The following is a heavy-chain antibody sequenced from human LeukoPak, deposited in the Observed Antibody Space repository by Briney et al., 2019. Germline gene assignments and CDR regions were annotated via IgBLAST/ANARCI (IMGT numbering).Heavy chain of an antibody. CDR1: GFTFSRYW. CDR2: IDSDGTNR. V-gene: IGHV3-74*01. J-gene: IGHJ4*02. D-gene: IGHD3-9*01. Sequence: GGSLRLSCAASGFTFSRYWMHWVRQAPGKGLVWVSRIDSDGTNRDYADSVKGRFTISRDNAKNTVYLQMNSLRDEDTAVYYCEGGATGLPEYWGQGSLVTVSS. CDR3: EGGATGLPEY.